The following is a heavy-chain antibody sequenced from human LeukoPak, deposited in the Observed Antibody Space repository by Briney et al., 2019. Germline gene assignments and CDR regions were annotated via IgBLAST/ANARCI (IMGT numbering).Heavy chain of an antibody. CDR2: INHNGNVN. CDR3: ARERGRGRDSPWFDY. CDR1: GFTFSSYW. J-gene: IGHJ4*02. D-gene: IGHD1-26*01. V-gene: IGHV3-7*03. Sequence: GGSLRLSCVVSGFTFSSYWMSWVRQAPGQGLEWVASINHNGNVNYYVDSVKGRFTISRDNSKNTLDLQMTGLRAEDTAVYYCARERGRGRDSPWFDYWGQGTLVTVSS.